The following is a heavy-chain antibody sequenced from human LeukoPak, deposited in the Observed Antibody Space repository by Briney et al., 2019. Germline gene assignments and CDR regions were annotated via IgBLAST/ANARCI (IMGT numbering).Heavy chain of an antibody. D-gene: IGHD3-16*01. CDR2: IIPIFGTA. CDR1: GGTFSSYA. J-gene: IGHJ4*02. V-gene: IGHV1-69*13. Sequence: SSGTVSRKASGGTFSSYAYSWVRDAPGQGHEWMGGIIPIFGTANYAQKYQGRGTITADESTSTAYMELSSLRSEDTGVYYCASGWGGLKYWGQGTLVTVSS. CDR3: ASGWGGLKY.